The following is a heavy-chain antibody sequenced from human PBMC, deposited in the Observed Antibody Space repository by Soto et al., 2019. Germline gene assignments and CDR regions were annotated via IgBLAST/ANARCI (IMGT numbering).Heavy chain of an antibody. CDR2: IYHSVST. Sequence: SETLSLTCTVSGASVSSSSFYWGWIRQPPGKGLEWIGYIYHSVSTYYNPSLKSRVTISVDRSKNQFSLRLSSVTAADTAVYYCARVPDYWGQGTLVTVSS. CDR3: ARVPDY. J-gene: IGHJ4*02. V-gene: IGHV4-30-2*01. CDR1: GASVSSSSFY.